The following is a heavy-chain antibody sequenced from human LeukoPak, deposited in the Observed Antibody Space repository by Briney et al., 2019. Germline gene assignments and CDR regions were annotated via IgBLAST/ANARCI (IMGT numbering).Heavy chain of an antibody. CDR1: GGSISGSGEY. Sequence: SETLSLACSVSGGSISGSGEYWGWIRQPPGKGLEWIGSIYYSGNTLYNPSLKSRGTISVDTSKNQFSLKLRSVTPADTAVYYCARLAYNGGYYADYWGQGTLVPVSS. V-gene: IGHV4-39*01. CDR3: ARLAYNGGYYADY. D-gene: IGHD1-26*01. J-gene: IGHJ4*02. CDR2: IYYSGNT.